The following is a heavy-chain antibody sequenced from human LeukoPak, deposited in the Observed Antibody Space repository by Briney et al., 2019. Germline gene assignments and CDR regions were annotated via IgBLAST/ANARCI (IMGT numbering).Heavy chain of an antibody. J-gene: IGHJ4*02. Sequence: PGGSLRLSCAASGFTFSSYGMHWVRQAPGKGLEWVAVISYDGSNKYYADSVKGRFTISRDNSKNTLYLQMNSLRAEDTAVYYCAKDPSSGSYDYWGQGTLVTVSS. V-gene: IGHV3-30*18. CDR2: ISYDGSNK. CDR1: GFTFSSYG. D-gene: IGHD1-26*01. CDR3: AKDPSSGSYDY.